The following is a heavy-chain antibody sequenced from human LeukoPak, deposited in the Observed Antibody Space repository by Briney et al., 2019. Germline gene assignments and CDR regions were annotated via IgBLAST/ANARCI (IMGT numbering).Heavy chain of an antibody. CDR2: IYYSGST. CDR3: ARLPQWLGHYYYYGMDV. J-gene: IGHJ6*02. Sequence: PSETLSLTCTVSGGSISSYYWSWIRQPPGKGLEWIGYIYYSGSTNYNPSLKSRVTISVDTSKNQFSLKLSSVTAADTAVYYCARLPQWLGHYYYYGMDVWGQGTTVTVSS. CDR1: GGSISSYY. V-gene: IGHV4-59*12. D-gene: IGHD6-19*01.